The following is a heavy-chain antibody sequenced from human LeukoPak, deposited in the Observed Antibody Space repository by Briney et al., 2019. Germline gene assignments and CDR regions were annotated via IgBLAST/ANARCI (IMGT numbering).Heavy chain of an antibody. Sequence: SVKVSCKASGGTFSSYAISWVRQAPGQGLEWMGGIIPIFGTANYAQKFQGRVTITADESTSTAYMELSSLRSEDTAVYYCARDQYYYDSSGYPTGLWGQGTLVTVSS. D-gene: IGHD3-22*01. CDR2: IIPIFGTA. V-gene: IGHV1-69*13. CDR3: ARDQYYYDSSGYPTGL. J-gene: IGHJ4*02. CDR1: GGTFSSYA.